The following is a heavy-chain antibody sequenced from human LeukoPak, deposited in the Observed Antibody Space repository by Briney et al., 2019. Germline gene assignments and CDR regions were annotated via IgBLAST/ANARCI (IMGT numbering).Heavy chain of an antibody. CDR2: INHSGGT. CDR1: GFTFSSYW. V-gene: IGHV4-34*01. J-gene: IGHJ5*02. D-gene: IGHD2-2*01. Sequence: GSLRLSCAASGFTFSSYWMSWIRQPPGKGLEWIGEINHSGGTNYNPSLKSRVTISVDTSKNQFFLKLTSVTAADTAVYYCARGPAAIHPRGQGTLVTVSS. CDR3: ARGPAAIHP.